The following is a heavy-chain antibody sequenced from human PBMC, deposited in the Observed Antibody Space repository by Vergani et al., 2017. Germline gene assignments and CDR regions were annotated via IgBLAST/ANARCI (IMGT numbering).Heavy chain of an antibody. CDR1: GGSINSHNYY. V-gene: IGHV4-61*02. J-gene: IGHJ3*02. D-gene: IGHD2-2*01. CDR2: IYGSGST. Sequence: QVQLQESGPGLVKPSQTLSLTCTVSGGSINSHNYYWSWIRQPAGKGLEWIGRIYGSGSTTYNPSLKGRVSMSLDTSKNQFSLKLTSVTAADTAVYYCARDNYCSGTRCYVAFDIGGQGTTVTVS. CDR3: ARDNYCSGTRCYVAFDI.